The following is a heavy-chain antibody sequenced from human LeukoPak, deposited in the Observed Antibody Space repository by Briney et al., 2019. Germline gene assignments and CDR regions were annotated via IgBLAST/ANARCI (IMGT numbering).Heavy chain of an antibody. D-gene: IGHD3-16*02. CDR3: AKEPFDRLGELSLSGY. Sequence: GGSLRLSCAASGFTFSSYGMHRVRQAPGKGLEWVAFIRYDGSNKYSADSVKGRFTISRDNSKNTLYLQMNSLRAEDTAVYYCAKEPFDRLGELSLSGYWGQGTLVTVSS. J-gene: IGHJ4*02. CDR1: GFTFSSYG. V-gene: IGHV3-30*02. CDR2: IRYDGSNK.